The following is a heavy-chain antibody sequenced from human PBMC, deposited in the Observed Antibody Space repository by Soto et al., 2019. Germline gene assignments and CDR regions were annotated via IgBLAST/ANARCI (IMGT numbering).Heavy chain of an antibody. D-gene: IGHD2-8*01. CDR3: ARGDSTDCSNGVCSFFYNHDMDV. V-gene: IGHV1-2*04. CDR2: INPKSGGT. Sequence: QVQLVQSGAEVKKPGASVKVSCKASGYSFTDYHIHWVRQAPGQGLEWLGRINPKSGGTSTAQKVQGWYTMTTDPSISTASMELTRLTSDDTAIYYCARGDSTDCSNGVCSFFYNHDMDVWGQGTTVTVSS. CDR1: GYSFTDYH. J-gene: IGHJ6*02.